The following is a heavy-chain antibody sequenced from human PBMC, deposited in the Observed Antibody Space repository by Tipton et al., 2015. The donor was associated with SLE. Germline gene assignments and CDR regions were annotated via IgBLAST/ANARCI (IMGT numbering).Heavy chain of an antibody. CDR2: ISSSSSYI. V-gene: IGHV3-21*01. CDR3: ARIEGSLKYYYYYYMDV. CDR1: GFTFSSYS. Sequence: SLRLSCAASGFTFSSYSMNWVRQAPGKGLEWVSSISSSSSYIYYADSVNGRFTISRDNAKNSLYLQMSSLRAEDTAVYFCARIEGSLKYYYYYYMDVWGKGTTVTVSS. J-gene: IGHJ6*03. D-gene: IGHD3-9*01.